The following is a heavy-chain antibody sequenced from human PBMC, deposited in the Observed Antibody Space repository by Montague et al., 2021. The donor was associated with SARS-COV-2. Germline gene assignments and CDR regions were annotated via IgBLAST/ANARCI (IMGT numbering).Heavy chain of an antibody. V-gene: IGHV4-34*01. CDR2: INHSGST. J-gene: IGHJ6*03. CDR1: GGSFSGYY. D-gene: IGHD2-2*01. CDR3: ARGAIVVVPAALGLGYYYYHYMDV. Sequence: SETLSLTCAVYGGSFSGYYWSWIRQPPGKGLEWIGEINHSGSTNYNPSXXSRVTISVDTPKNQFSLKLSSVTATDTAVYYCARGAIVVVPAALGLGYYYYHYMDVWGKGTTVTVSS.